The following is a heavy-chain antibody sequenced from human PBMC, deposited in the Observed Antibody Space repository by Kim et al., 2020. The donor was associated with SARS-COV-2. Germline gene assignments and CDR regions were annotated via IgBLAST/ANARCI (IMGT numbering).Heavy chain of an antibody. CDR3: ARGRWLQSKVLPFDY. CDR1: GGSISGYY. Sequence: SETLSLTCTVSGGSISGYYWSWIRQPPGKGLEWIGYTYYSGTTNYNPSLKSRVTISVDTSKNQFSLKLTSVTAADTAVYYCARGRWLQSKVLPFDYWGQGTLVTVSS. CDR2: TYYSGTT. V-gene: IGHV4-59*01. D-gene: IGHD4-4*01. J-gene: IGHJ4*02.